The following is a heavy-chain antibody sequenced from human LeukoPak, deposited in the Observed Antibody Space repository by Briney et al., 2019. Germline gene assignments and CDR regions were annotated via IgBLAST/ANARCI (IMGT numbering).Heavy chain of an antibody. CDR3: ARSDEQQLVFDY. J-gene: IGHJ4*02. CDR1: GGSISSSSYY. D-gene: IGHD6-13*01. CDR2: IYYSGST. V-gene: IGHV4-39*01. Sequence: SETLSLTCTVSGGSISSSSYYWGWIRQPPGKGLEWIGSIYYSGSTYYNPSLKSRVTISVDTSKNLFSLKLSSVTAADTAVYYCARSDEQQLVFDYWGQGTLVTVSS.